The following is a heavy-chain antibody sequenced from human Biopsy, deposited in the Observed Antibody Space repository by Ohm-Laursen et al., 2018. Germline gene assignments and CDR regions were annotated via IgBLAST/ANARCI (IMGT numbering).Heavy chain of an antibody. CDR3: ARGGGYNWNNGWFDP. CDR2: IIGIFRTA. Sequence: SVKVSCKASGGTFSSSAITWVRQAPGQGLEWMGGIIGIFRTAHYAQKFQGRVTITADEFMSTAYMELSSLRSDDTAVYYCARGGGYNWNNGWFDPWGQGTLVTVSS. V-gene: IGHV1-69*13. D-gene: IGHD1/OR15-1a*01. CDR1: GGTFSSSA. J-gene: IGHJ5*02.